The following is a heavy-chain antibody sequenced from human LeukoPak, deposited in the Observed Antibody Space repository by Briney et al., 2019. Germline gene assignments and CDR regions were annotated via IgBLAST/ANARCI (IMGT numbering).Heavy chain of an antibody. Sequence: PSETLSLTYAVYGGSFSGYYWSWIRQPPGKGREWSGEISHSGSTNYNPSLKSRVTISVDTSTNQFSLKLSSVTAADTAVYYCARERLYYYYYMDVWGKGTTVTISS. CDR1: GGSFSGYY. J-gene: IGHJ6*03. V-gene: IGHV4-34*01. CDR2: ISHSGST. D-gene: IGHD5-12*01. CDR3: ARERLYYYYYMDV.